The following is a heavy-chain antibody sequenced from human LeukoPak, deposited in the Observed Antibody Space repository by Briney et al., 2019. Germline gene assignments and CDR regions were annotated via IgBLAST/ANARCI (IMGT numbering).Heavy chain of an antibody. J-gene: IGHJ5*02. Sequence: SQTLSLTCVISGDSVSSNSAAWNWIRQSPSRGLEWLGRTYYRSKWYIDYAVSVKSRITINPDTSKNQLSLQLSSVTAADTAVYYCARRGPPRTMLRGVKSGWFDPWGQGTLVTVSS. CDR3: ARRGPPRTMLRGVKSGWFDP. CDR2: TYYRSKWYI. CDR1: GDSVSSNSAA. D-gene: IGHD3-10*01. V-gene: IGHV6-1*01.